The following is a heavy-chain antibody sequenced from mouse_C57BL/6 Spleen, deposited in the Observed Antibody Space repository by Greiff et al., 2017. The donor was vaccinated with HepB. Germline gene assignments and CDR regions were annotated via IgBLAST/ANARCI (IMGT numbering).Heavy chain of an antibody. V-gene: IGHV5-4*03. CDR3: ERHYGSSDYAMDY. Sequence: DVKLVESGGGLVKPGGSLKLSCAASGFTFSSYAMSWVRQTPEKRLEWVATISDGGSYTYYPDNVKGRFTISRDNAKNNLYLQMSHLKSEDTAMYYCERHYGSSDYAMDYWGQGTSVTVSS. D-gene: IGHD1-1*01. CDR1: GFTFSSYA. J-gene: IGHJ4*01. CDR2: ISDGGSYT.